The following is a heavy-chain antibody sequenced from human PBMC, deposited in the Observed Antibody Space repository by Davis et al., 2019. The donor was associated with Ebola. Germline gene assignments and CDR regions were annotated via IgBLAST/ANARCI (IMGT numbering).Heavy chain of an antibody. Sequence: GESLKISCAASGFVFSSYVMSWVRRAPGKGLEWVSYITSSGNTMYYADSVKGRFTISRDNAKNSLYLQMNSLRAEDTAVYYCARDQRYCSGGSCYSAGLDYWGQGTLVTVSS. CDR1: GFVFSSYV. CDR3: ARDQRYCSGGSCYSAGLDY. CDR2: ITSSGNTM. D-gene: IGHD2-15*01. V-gene: IGHV3-48*03. J-gene: IGHJ4*02.